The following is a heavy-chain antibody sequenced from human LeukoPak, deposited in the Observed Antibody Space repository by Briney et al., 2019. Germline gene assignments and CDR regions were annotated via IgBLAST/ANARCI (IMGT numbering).Heavy chain of an antibody. CDR1: RYTFTSYF. CDR2: VNPSGGAT. D-gene: IGHD1-26*01. Sequence: GASVKVSCKASRYTFTSYFIHWVRQAPGQGLEWMGIVNPSGGATSYAQEFQGRVTMTRDTSTATVYMELSSLRSEDTAVYYCARDVGATYHFDYWGQGTVVTVSS. J-gene: IGHJ4*02. V-gene: IGHV1-46*01. CDR3: ARDVGATYHFDY.